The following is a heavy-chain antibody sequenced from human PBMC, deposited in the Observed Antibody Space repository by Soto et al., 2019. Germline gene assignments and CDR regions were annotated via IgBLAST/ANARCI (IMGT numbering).Heavy chain of an antibody. J-gene: IGHJ3*02. Sequence: EVQLEESGGGLVQPGGSLKLSCAASGFRFSDSVMHWVRQVSGKGLEWVGRITSTADTYATAYSASVKGRFTVSRDDSKNTADLQMNSLKAEDTAVYYCTGSLSFAFDIWGQGTMVHVSS. V-gene: IGHV3-73*01. CDR1: GFRFSDSV. CDR2: ITSTADTYAT. CDR3: TGSLSFAFDI.